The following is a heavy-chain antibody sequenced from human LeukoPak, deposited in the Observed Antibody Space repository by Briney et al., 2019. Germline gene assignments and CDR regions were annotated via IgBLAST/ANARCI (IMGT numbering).Heavy chain of an antibody. J-gene: IGHJ4*02. D-gene: IGHD2-2*02. V-gene: IGHV1-69*01. Sequence: SVKVSCKASGGTFSSYAISWVRQAPGQGLEWMGGIIPIFGTANYAQKFQGRVTITADESTSTAYMELSSLGSEDTAVYYCARGGRYCSSTSCYTFDYWGQGTLVTVSS. CDR1: GGTFSSYA. CDR2: IIPIFGTA. CDR3: ARGGRYCSSTSCYTFDY.